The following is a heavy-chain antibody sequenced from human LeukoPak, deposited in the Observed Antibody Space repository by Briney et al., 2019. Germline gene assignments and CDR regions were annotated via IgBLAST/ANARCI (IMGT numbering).Heavy chain of an antibody. J-gene: IGHJ6*03. D-gene: IGHD1-26*01. Sequence: QTLSLTCAISGDSVSSNSAAWNWIRQSPARGLEWLGRTYYRSKWYNDYAVSVKSRITINPDTSKNQFSLQLNSVTPEDTAVYYCARGTGWELRDYYYMDVWGKGTTVTVSS. CDR1: GDSVSSNSAA. CDR2: TYYRSKWYN. V-gene: IGHV6-1*01. CDR3: ARGTGWELRDYYYMDV.